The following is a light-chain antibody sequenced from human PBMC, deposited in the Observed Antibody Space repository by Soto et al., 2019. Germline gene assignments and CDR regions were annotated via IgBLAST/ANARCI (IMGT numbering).Light chain of an antibody. V-gene: IGLV1-40*01. J-gene: IGLJ2*01. CDR3: QSYDSGLGGSV. Sequence: QSVLTQPPSVSGAPGQRVTISCTGSSSNIGAGYDVHWYQQLPGTAPKLLIYDNNNRPSGVPDRFSGSKSGTSASLAITGLQAEDEADYYCQSYDSGLGGSVFGGGTKLTVL. CDR2: DNN. CDR1: SSNIGAGYD.